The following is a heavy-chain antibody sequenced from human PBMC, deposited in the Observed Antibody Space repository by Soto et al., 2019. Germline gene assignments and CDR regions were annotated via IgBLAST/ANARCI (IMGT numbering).Heavy chain of an antibody. D-gene: IGHD3-16*01. V-gene: IGHV4-34*01. J-gene: IGHJ5*02. Sequence: QVQLQQWGAGLLKPSETLSLTCAVYGGSFSGYYWSWIRQPPGKGLEWIGEINHSGSTNYNPSLKSRVTISVDTSKNQFSLKLSSVTAADTAVYYCASVSLGGAFHPWGQGTLVTVSS. CDR3: ASVSLGGAFHP. CDR1: GGSFSGYY. CDR2: INHSGST.